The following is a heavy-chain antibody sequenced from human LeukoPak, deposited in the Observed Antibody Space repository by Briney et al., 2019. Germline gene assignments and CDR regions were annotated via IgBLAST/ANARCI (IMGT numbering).Heavy chain of an antibody. CDR1: GFTFSDYY. V-gene: IGHV3-11*01. CDR3: AREGAPYYYGSGYWGY. D-gene: IGHD3-10*01. Sequence: GGSLRLSCTASGFTFSDYYMSWIRQAPGKGLEWVSYIGSSGSTLFYADSVKGRFTVSRDNAKNSLFLQMNSLTAEDTAVYYCAREGAPYYYGSGYWGYWGQGTLVTVSS. CDR2: IGSSGSTL. J-gene: IGHJ4*02.